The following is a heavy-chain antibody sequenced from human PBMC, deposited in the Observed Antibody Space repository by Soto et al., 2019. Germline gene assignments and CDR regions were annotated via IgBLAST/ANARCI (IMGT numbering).Heavy chain of an antibody. CDR1: GFTFDDYG. CDR2: ISWNSGKI. D-gene: IGHD3-10*01. V-gene: IGHV3-9*01. J-gene: IGHJ5*02. Sequence: EVHLVESGGGLVQPGRSLRLSCTASGFTFDDYGIHWVRQAPGKGLEWVSSISWNSGKIGYADSVKGRFTISRDNARNYLYLQMDSLRHEDTAMYYCAKDASDGAGNYLGVSWLDTWGQGTAVTVST. CDR3: AKDASDGAGNYLGVSWLDT.